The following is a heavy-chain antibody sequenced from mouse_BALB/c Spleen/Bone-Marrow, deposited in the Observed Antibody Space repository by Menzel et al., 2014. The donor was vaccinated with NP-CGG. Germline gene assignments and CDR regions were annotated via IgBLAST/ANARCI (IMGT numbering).Heavy chain of an antibody. CDR1: GFTFSSFG. D-gene: IGHD3-2*02. CDR3: ARSRLRGYYFYY. V-gene: IGHV5-17*02. CDR2: ISSGSSTI. Sequence: EVMLVESGGGLVQPGGSRKLSCAASGFTFSSFGMHWVRQAPERGLEWVAYISSGSSTIYYADTLKGRFTISRDNPKNTLFLQMTSLRSEDTAMYYCARSRLRGYYFYYWGQGTTLTVSS. J-gene: IGHJ2*01.